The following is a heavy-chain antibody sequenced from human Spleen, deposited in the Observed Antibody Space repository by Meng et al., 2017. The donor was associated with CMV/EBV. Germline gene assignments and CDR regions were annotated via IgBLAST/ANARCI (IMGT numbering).Heavy chain of an antibody. V-gene: IGHV3-30*03. J-gene: IGHJ3*02. CDR1: GFTFKSYA. D-gene: IGHD5-24*01. CDR3: ARERRGDGYNWDAFDI. Sequence: GGSLRLSCVASGFTFKSYAMNWVRQAPGKGLQWAAVISYDGSIRYYADSLKGRFTISRDNSKNTLFLQMDTLRAEDTAVYYCARERRGDGYNWDAFDIWGQGTMVTVSS. CDR2: ISYDGSIR.